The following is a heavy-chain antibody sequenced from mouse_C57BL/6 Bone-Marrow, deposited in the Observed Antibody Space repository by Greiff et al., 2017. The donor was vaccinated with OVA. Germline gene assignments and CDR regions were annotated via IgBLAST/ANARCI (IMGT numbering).Heavy chain of an antibody. J-gene: IGHJ4*01. Sequence: LQQSGAELVRPGSSVKLSCKDSYFAFMASAMHWVKQRPGHGLEWIGSFTMYSDATEYSENFKGKATLTANTSSSTAYMELSSLTSEDSAVYYWTPLYDGYYRYYAMDYWGQGTSVTVSS. CDR1: YFAFMASA. D-gene: IGHD2-3*01. CDR2: FTMYSDAT. V-gene: IGHV1-49*01. CDR3: TPLYDGYYRYYAMDY.